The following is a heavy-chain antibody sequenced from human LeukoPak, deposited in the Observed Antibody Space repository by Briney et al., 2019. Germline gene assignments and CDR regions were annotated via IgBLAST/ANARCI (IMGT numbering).Heavy chain of an antibody. Sequence: PSETLSLTCAVYGGSFSGYYWSWIRQPPGKGLEWIGEINHSGSTNYNPSLKSRVTISVDTSKNQLSLKLSSVTAAGTAVYYCARAWSGHPIYYYYMDVWGKGTTVTVSS. D-gene: IGHD3-3*01. CDR3: ARAWSGHPIYYYYMDV. CDR1: GGSFSGYY. V-gene: IGHV4-34*01. CDR2: INHSGST. J-gene: IGHJ6*03.